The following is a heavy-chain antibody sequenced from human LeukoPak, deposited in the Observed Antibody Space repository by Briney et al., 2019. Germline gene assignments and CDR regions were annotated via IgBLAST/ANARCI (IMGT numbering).Heavy chain of an antibody. Sequence: ASLKVSCKASGYTFTGYYIHWVRQAPGQGLEWMGWINTNSGGTNHAQKFQGRVTMTRDTSISTAYMELRSLRSDDTAVYYCARGIGGAAAYFDYWGQGTLVTVSS. D-gene: IGHD6-13*01. CDR3: ARGIGGAAAYFDY. V-gene: IGHV1-2*02. CDR2: INTNSGGT. J-gene: IGHJ4*02. CDR1: GYTFTGYY.